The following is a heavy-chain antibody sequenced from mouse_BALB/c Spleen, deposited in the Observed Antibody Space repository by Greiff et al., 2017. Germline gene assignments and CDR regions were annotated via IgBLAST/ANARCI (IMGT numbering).Heavy chain of an antibody. J-gene: IGHJ4*01. CDR3: ARGYYGSSYVKAMDY. CDR2: ISTYYGNT. D-gene: IGHD1-1*01. V-gene: IGHV1-67*01. Sequence: VQLQQSGPELVRPGVSVKISCKGSSYTFTDYAMHWVKQSHAKSLEWIGVISTYYGNTNYNQKFKGKATMTVDKSSSTAYMELARLTSEDSAVYYCARGYYGSSYVKAMDYWGQGTSVTVSS. CDR1: SYTFTDYA.